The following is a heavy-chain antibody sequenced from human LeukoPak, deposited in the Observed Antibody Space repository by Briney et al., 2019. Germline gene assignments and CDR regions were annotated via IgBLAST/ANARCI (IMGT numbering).Heavy chain of an antibody. V-gene: IGHV3-7*01. CDR2: IKEDGSEI. Sequence: GGSLRLSCAASGFSFSSYSMGWVRQAPGKGLEWVAHIKEDGSEIFYVDSVKGRFTISRDNAKTSLYLQMNSLGAEDTAIYYCARSYTYARYWGQGALVTVSS. D-gene: IGHD3-10*01. CDR3: ARSYTYARY. J-gene: IGHJ4*02. CDR1: GFSFSSYS.